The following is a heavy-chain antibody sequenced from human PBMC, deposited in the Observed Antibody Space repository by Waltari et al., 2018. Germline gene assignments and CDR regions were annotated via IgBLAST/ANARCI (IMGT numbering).Heavy chain of an antibody. J-gene: IGHJ4*02. CDR2: MNPNSGNT. CDR3: ARAYRGSSGTEYYFDY. D-gene: IGHD6-6*01. Sequence: QATGQGLEWMGWMNPNSGNTGYAQKFQGRVTITRNTSISTAYMELSSLRSEDTAVYYCARAYRGSSGTEYYFDYWGQGTLVTVSS. V-gene: IGHV1-8*03.